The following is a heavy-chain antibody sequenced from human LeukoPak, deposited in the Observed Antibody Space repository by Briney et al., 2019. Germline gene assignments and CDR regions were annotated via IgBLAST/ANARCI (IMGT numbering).Heavy chain of an antibody. J-gene: IGHJ4*02. CDR1: GGSISSSSYY. D-gene: IGHD3-16*02. V-gene: IGHV4-39*01. CDR3: ARITFGGVIGYFDY. Sequence: SETLSLTCTVSGGSISSSSYYWGWIRQPPGEGLEWIGSIYYSGSTYYNPSLKSRVTISVDTSKNQFSLKLSSVTAADTAVYYCARITFGGVIGYFDYWGQGTLVTVSS. CDR2: IYYSGST.